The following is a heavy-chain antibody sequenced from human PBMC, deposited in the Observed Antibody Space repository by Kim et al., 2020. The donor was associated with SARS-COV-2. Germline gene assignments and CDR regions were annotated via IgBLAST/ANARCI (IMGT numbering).Heavy chain of an antibody. CDR3: AKDARNWNDMIDY. D-gene: IGHD1-1*01. Sequence: YAASVKGRFTISRDNSKSTLYLQMNSLRAEDTAVYYCAKDARNWNDMIDYWGQGTLVTVSS. J-gene: IGHJ4*02. V-gene: IGHV3-30*02.